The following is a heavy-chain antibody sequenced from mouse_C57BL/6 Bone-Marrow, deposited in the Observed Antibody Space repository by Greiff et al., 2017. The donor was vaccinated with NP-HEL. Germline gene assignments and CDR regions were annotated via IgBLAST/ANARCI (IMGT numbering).Heavy chain of an antibody. J-gene: IGHJ2*01. CDR2: ISSGGDYI. CDR3: TSRRYGSSFDY. Sequence: EVQVVESGEGLVKPGGSLKLSCAASGFTFSSYAMSWVRQTPEKRLEWVAYISSGGDYIYYADTVKGRFTISRDNARNTLYLQMSSLKSEDTAMYYCTSRRYGSSFDYWGQGTTLTVSS. D-gene: IGHD1-1*01. V-gene: IGHV5-9-1*02. CDR1: GFTFSSYA.